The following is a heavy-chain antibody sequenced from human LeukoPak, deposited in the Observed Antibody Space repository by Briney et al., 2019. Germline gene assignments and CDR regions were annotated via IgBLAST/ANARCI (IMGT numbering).Heavy chain of an antibody. V-gene: IGHV3-33*01. CDR3: ARFKGIAAAGSPARGSPETDAFDI. Sequence: PGGSLRLSCAASGFTFSSYGMHWVRQAPGKGLEWVAVIWYDGSNKYYADSVKGRFTISRDNSKNTLYLQMNSLRAEDTAVYYCARFKGIAAAGSPARGSPETDAFDIWGQGTMVTVSS. D-gene: IGHD6-13*01. CDR1: GFTFSSYG. CDR2: IWYDGSNK. J-gene: IGHJ3*02.